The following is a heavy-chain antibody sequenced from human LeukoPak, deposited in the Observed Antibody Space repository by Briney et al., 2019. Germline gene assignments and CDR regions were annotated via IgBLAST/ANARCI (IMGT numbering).Heavy chain of an antibody. Sequence: SETLSLTCTVSGGSISSYYWSWIRQPPGKGLEWIGYIYYSGSTNYNPSLKSRVTISVDTSKNQFSLKLSSVTAADTAVYYCARVFTTVNWFDPWGQGTLVTVSS. CDR3: ARVFTTVNWFDP. V-gene: IGHV4-59*01. CDR1: GGSISSYY. J-gene: IGHJ5*02. D-gene: IGHD1-1*01. CDR2: IYYSGST.